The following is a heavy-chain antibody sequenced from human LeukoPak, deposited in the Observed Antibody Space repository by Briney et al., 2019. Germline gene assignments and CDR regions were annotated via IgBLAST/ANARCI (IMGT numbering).Heavy chain of an antibody. Sequence: ASVKVSCRASGYTFTSYGFTWVRQAPGQGPEWMGWISAYDGNTNSAQKFQGRVTMTTDTSSSTAYMELRSLTSDDTAVYYCARDGYGSGKGYFDYWGQGTLVTVSS. D-gene: IGHD3-10*01. CDR2: ISAYDGNT. CDR3: ARDGYGSGKGYFDY. V-gene: IGHV1-18*01. J-gene: IGHJ4*02. CDR1: GYTFTSYG.